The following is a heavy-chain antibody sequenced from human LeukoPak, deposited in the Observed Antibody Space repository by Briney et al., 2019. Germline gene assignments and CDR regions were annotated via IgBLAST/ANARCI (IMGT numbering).Heavy chain of an antibody. J-gene: IGHJ4*03. CDR2: IYYSGNT. D-gene: IGHD5-18*01. CDR1: GGSISSCGYY. CDR3: YARRDTAKIYYLDY. V-gene: IGHV4-31*03. Sequence: SEALSLTCTVSGGSISSCGYYWSRLRQHPGKGLEGIGFIYYSGNTYYMPSLKSRVTISVDTAKNPFSLKLSSVTAEDTAVYYWYARRDTAKIYYLDYSGQETLGTVSS.